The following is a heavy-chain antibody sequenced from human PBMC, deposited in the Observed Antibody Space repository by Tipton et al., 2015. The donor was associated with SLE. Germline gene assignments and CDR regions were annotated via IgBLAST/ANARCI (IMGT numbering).Heavy chain of an antibody. J-gene: IGHJ6*04. Sequence: TLSLTCTVSGGSISSGGYYWSWIRQHPGKGLEWIGYIYYSGSTYYNPSLKSRVTISVDTSKNQFSLKLSSVTAADTAVYYCARDSPFPTVAGVWGKGTAVTVSS. D-gene: IGHD4-23*01. V-gene: IGHV4-31*03. CDR3: ARDSPFPTVAGV. CDR1: GGSISSGGYY. CDR2: IYYSGST.